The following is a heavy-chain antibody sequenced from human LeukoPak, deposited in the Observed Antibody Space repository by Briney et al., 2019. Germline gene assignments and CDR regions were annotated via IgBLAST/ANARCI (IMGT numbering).Heavy chain of an antibody. CDR1: GGSFSGYY. CDR2: INHSGST. CDR3: ARHSYYYGSGDY. J-gene: IGHJ4*02. Sequence: SETLSLTCAVYGGSFSGYYWSWIRQPPGKGLEWIGEINHSGSTNYNPSLKSRVTISVDTSKNQFSLKLSSVTAADTAVYYCARHSYYYGSGDYWGQGTLVTVSS. V-gene: IGHV4-34*01. D-gene: IGHD3-10*01.